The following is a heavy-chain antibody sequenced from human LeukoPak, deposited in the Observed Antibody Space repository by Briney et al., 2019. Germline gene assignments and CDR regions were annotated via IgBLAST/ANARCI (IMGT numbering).Heavy chain of an antibody. CDR2: IYPGDSDT. J-gene: IGHJ6*02. Sequence: GESLKISRKGSGYSFTSYWIGWVRQMPGKGLEWMGIIYPGDSDTRYSPSFQGQVTISADKSISTAYLQWSNLKASDTAMYYCARAPPASYCSGGSCYFEYYYGMDVWGQGTTVAVSS. CDR3: ARAPPASYCSGGSCYFEYYYGMDV. CDR1: GYSFTSYW. D-gene: IGHD2-15*01. V-gene: IGHV5-51*01.